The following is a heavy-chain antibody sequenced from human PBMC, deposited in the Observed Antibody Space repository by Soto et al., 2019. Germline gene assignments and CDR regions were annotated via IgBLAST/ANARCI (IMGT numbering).Heavy chain of an antibody. J-gene: IGHJ5*02. CDR1: GYRFTSYW. V-gene: IGHV5-51*01. D-gene: IGHD3-22*01. CDR3: ARKDKSGYFNWFDP. Sequence: GESLRISCRTSGYRFTSYWIAWVRQMPGKGLEWMGIIFPSDSDTRYSPSFQGQVTISADRSTSTVFLQWASLKASDTAVYFCARKDKSGYFNWFDPWGQGTLVTVS. CDR2: IFPSDSDT.